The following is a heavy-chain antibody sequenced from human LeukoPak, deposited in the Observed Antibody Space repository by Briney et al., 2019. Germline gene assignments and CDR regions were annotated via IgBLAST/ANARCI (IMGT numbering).Heavy chain of an antibody. CDR2: INPNSGGT. CDR3: ARGEAVATPFGDY. D-gene: IGHD6-19*01. Sequence: ASVKVSCKASGYTFTGYYMHWVRQAPGQGLEWMGWINPNSGGTNYAQKFQGRVTMTRDTSISTAYMELSSLRSEDTAVYYCARGEAVATPFGDYWGQGTLVTVSS. V-gene: IGHV1-2*02. CDR1: GYTFTGYY. J-gene: IGHJ4*02.